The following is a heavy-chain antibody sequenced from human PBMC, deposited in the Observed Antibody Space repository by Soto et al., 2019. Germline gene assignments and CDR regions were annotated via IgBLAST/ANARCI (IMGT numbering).Heavy chain of an antibody. CDR2: VYWDDDK. CDR3: AHTRYSISSFDY. CDR1: GFSLTTDDVG. J-gene: IGHJ4*02. V-gene: IGHV2-5*02. Sequence: SGPTLVNPTQTLTLTCTFSGFSLTTDDVGVGWIRQFPGKALDWLAVVYWDDDKRYSPSLKSRLTITEDTSKNQVFLTMSNMDPVDTATYYCAHTRYSISSFDYWGQGTLVTVSS. D-gene: IGHD6-6*01.